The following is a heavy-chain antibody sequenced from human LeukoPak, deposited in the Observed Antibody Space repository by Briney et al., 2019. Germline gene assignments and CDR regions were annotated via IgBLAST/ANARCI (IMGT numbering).Heavy chain of an antibody. Sequence: GGSLRLSCAASGLTFSGSAMHWVRQASGRGLEWVGRIRSKANSYATAYAASVKGRFTISRDDSKNTAYLQMNSLKAEDTAVYYCTRPAGGYCSSTSCPGVDYWGQGTLVTVSS. CDR3: TRPAGGYCSSTSCPGVDY. V-gene: IGHV3-73*01. CDR1: GLTFSGSA. D-gene: IGHD2-2*01. J-gene: IGHJ4*02. CDR2: IRSKANSYAT.